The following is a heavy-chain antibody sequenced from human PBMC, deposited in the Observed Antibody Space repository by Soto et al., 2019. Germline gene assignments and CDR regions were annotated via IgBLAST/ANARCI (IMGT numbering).Heavy chain of an antibody. D-gene: IGHD5-18*01. CDR1: GFTFSSYA. CDR3: AKTGGYTRSTLYAFDI. V-gene: IGHV3-23*01. CDR2: VSGSGGST. J-gene: IGHJ3*02. Sequence: EVQLLESGGGLVQPGGSLRLSCAASGFTFSSYAMTWVRQAPGKGLEWVSAVSGSGGSTYYADSVKGRFTISRDKSTNTLVLEMNSLRAEDTAVYYCAKTGGYTRSTLYAFDIWGQGTTVTVSS.